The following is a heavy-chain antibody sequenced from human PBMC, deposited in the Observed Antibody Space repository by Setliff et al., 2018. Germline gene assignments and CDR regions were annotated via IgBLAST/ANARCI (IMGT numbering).Heavy chain of an antibody. V-gene: IGHV3-11*04. CDR2: ISSSGRII. Sequence: GGSLRLSCAASGFTFSTYSMSWVRQAPGKGLEWVSYISSSGRIIYYSESVKGRFTVSRDNAKNSLYLQMNNLRAEDTAVYYCARGRGSGYRYGYVPYWGKGTTVTVSS. CDR1: GFTFSTYS. J-gene: IGHJ6*04. D-gene: IGHD5-18*01. CDR3: ARGRGSGYRYGYVPY.